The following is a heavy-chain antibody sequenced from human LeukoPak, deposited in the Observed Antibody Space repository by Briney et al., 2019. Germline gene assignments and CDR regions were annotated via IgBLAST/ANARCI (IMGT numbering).Heavy chain of an antibody. D-gene: IGHD1-7*01. Sequence: SGGSLRLSCAASGFTFSGYAMTWVRQAPGKGLEWVSAISGGGGSTYYADSVKGRFTISRDNSKNTLYLQMSSLRADDTAVYYCAKVSNGNYAGDAFGIWGQGTMVTVSS. CDR1: GFTFSGYA. CDR3: AKVSNGNYAGDAFGI. V-gene: IGHV3-23*01. J-gene: IGHJ3*02. CDR2: ISGGGGST.